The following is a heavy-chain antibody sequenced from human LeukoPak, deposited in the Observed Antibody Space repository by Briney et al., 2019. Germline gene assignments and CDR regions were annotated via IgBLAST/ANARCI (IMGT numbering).Heavy chain of an antibody. J-gene: IGHJ4*02. V-gene: IGHV3-30*01. CDR1: GFTFSNYA. D-gene: IGHD1-26*01. Sequence: HPGGSLRLSCAASGFTFSNYAMPWVRQAPGKGLEWVSLISSGGTYEYYADSVKGRFTISRDNSKNTLYLQLNSLRAEDTAVYYCARGRSYSGSYYFDYWGQGTLVTVSS. CDR2: ISSGGTYE. CDR3: ARGRSYSGSYYFDY.